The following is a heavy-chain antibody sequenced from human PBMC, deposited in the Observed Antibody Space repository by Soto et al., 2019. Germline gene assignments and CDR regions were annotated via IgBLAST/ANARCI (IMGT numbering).Heavy chain of an antibody. CDR1: GGSVSSGAFS. V-gene: IGHV4-30-2*01. D-gene: IGHD4-4*01. CDR3: ARVRYSDNWHGLIDF. J-gene: IGHJ4*02. Sequence: SETLSLTCTVSGGSVSSGAFSWSWIRRPPGRGLEWIGYIYHSGSTYYIPSLRSRVAISMDRAKNQFSLHLSSVTAEDTAVYFCARVRYSDNWHGLIDFWGLGTLVTVSS. CDR2: IYHSGST.